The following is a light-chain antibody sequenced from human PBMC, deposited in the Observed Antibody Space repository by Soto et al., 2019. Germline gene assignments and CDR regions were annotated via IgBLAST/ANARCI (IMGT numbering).Light chain of an antibody. CDR3: QQLNSYPRT. J-gene: IGKJ5*01. V-gene: IGKV3-15*01. CDR1: QSVSSN. Sequence: EIVLTQSPGTLSLSPGERATLSCRASQSVSSNLAWYQQKPGQAPRLLIYGASTRATGIPARFSGSGSGTEFTLTISSLQPEDFATYYCQQLNSYPRTFGQGTRLEIK. CDR2: GAS.